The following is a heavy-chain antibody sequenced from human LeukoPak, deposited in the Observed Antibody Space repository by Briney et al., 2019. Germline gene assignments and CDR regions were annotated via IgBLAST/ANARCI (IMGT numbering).Heavy chain of an antibody. CDR1: GFSFDDYA. J-gene: IGHJ4*02. CDR2: ITGDGGST. D-gene: IGHD1-14*01. Sequence: GGSLRLSCAASGFSFDDYAMHWVRHTPGQGLEWVSLITGDGGSTYYADSVKGRFTISRDNSGNSLYLQMTSLTTEDTAFYYCARTGNFDHWGQGALVTVSS. V-gene: IGHV3-43*02. CDR3: ARTGNFDH.